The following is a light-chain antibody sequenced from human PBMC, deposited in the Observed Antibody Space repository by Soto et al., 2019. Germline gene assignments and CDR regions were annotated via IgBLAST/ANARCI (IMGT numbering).Light chain of an antibody. CDR3: QQYDNLSSIT. CDR2: DAS. Sequence: DIQMTQSTSSLSASVGDRVTITCQASQDISNYLNWYQQKPGKAPKLLIYDASNSETGVPSRFSGSGSWTDCTFNISSLQPEDIATYYCQQYDNLSSITVGQGRRLEIK. V-gene: IGKV1-33*01. CDR1: QDISNY. J-gene: IGKJ5*01.